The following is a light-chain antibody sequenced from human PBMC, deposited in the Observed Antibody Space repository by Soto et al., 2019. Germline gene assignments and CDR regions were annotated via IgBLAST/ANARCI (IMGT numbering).Light chain of an antibody. CDR3: QKLXXXXS. Sequence: DIQLTQSPSFLSASVGDRVTISCRASQDIGGYLAWYQQRPGKAPRLLIYGASTLQSGAPSRFSGSGSGTDFNLTIXXXXXEDFASYYCQKLXXXXSFG. CDR1: QDIGGY. V-gene: IGKV1-9*01. J-gene: IGKJ3*01. CDR2: GAS.